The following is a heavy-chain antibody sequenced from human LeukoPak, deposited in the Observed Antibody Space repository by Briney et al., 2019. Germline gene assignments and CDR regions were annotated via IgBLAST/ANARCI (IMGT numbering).Heavy chain of an antibody. Sequence: SVKVSCKASGGTFSSYAISWVRQTPGQGLEWMGGIIPIFGTANYAQKFQGRVTITADESTSTAYMELSSLRSEDTAVYYCARDRGVDTADNWFDPWGQGTLVTVSS. CDR2: IIPIFGTA. CDR1: GGTFSSYA. D-gene: IGHD5-18*01. V-gene: IGHV1-69*01. J-gene: IGHJ5*02. CDR3: ARDRGVDTADNWFDP.